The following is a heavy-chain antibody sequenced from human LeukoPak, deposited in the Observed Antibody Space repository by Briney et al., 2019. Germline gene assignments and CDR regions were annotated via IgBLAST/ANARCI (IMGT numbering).Heavy chain of an antibody. CDR1: GYTFTGYY. CDR3: AGEDNSGGYRPFDI. Sequence: ASVKVSCKASGYTFTGYYIHWVRQAPGQGLEWMGRINPNNGGTNYAQKFQGRVTMTRDMSMSTAYMELSRLRSVDTAVYYCAGEDNSGGYRPFDIWGQGTMVTVPS. CDR2: INPNNGGT. V-gene: IGHV1-2*06. J-gene: IGHJ3*02. D-gene: IGHD3-22*01.